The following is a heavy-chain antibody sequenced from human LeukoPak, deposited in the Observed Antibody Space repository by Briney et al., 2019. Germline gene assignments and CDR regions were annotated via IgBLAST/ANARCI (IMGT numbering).Heavy chain of an antibody. CDR2: IYSSGST. V-gene: IGHV4-4*07. J-gene: IGHJ4*02. CDR3: ASGADAFETSGDYFDY. CDR1: GASIDTYH. D-gene: IGHD7-27*01. Sequence: PSETLSLTCTVSGASIDTYHWNWIRQPAGKGQEWIGRIYSSGSTNYNPSLKGRVTMSVETSTNQVSLKVTSVTAADTAVYYCASGADAFETSGDYFDYWGQGTLVTVSS.